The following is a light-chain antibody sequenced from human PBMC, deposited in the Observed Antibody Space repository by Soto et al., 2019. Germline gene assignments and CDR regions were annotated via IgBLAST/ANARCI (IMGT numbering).Light chain of an antibody. Sequence: EIVLTQSPATLSLSPGERATLSCRASQTIDNYLHWYQQKPGQAPRLLIYGASTRATGIPARFSGSGSGTEFTLTISSLQSEDFTVYSCLQYHNLWAFGQGTKVDI. CDR1: QTIDNY. CDR3: LQYHNLWA. V-gene: IGKV3-15*01. CDR2: GAS. J-gene: IGKJ1*01.